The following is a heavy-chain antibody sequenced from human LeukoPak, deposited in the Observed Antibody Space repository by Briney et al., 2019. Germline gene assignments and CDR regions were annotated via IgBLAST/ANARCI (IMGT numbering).Heavy chain of an antibody. CDR2: IIPIFSIA. V-gene: IGHV1-69*04. Sequence: GASVKASCKASGGTFSSYAISWVRQAPGQGLEWMGRIIPIFSIANYAQKFQGRVTITADKSTSTAYMELSSLRSEDTAVYYCARDKYSSSLGDYWGQGTLVTVSS. D-gene: IGHD6-6*01. CDR1: GGTFSSYA. J-gene: IGHJ4*02. CDR3: ARDKYSSSLGDY.